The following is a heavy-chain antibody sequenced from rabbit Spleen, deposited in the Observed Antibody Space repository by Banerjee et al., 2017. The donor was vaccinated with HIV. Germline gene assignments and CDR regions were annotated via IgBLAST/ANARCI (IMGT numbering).Heavy chain of an antibody. D-gene: IGHD1-1*01. V-gene: IGHV1S40*01. CDR3: VRGASSSGYYSL. Sequence: QSLEESGGDLVKPGASLTLTCIASGFSFSDRDVMCWVRQAPGKGLEWIACINAATGKPVYATWAKGRFTISRTSSTTVPLQMTSLTAADTATYFCVRGASSSGYYSLWGPGTLVTVS. J-gene: IGHJ4*01. CDR2: INAATGKP. CDR1: GFSFSDRDV.